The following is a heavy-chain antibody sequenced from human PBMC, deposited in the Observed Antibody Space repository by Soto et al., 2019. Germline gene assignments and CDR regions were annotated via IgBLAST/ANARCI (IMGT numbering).Heavy chain of an antibody. V-gene: IGHV3-21*01. J-gene: IGHJ6*02. CDR2: ISSGAEYV. Sequence: EVQLVESGGGLVKPGGSLRLSCAASGLTFSTYGMNWVRQAPGKGLEWVSSISSGAEYVGYADSVNGRLTISRDNAKNSLYLQLDSLRVEDTGVYYFATDGAAGAAMGVWGQGTTVTVSS. CDR3: ATDGAAGAAMGV. D-gene: IGHD6-13*01. CDR1: GLTFSTYG.